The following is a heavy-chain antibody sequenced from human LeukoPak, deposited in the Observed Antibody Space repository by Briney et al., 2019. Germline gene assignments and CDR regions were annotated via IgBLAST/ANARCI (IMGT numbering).Heavy chain of an antibody. CDR1: GISITNYY. CDR3: ARHGARMTEKAAFDI. D-gene: IGHD1-14*01. V-gene: IGHV4-59*08. Sequence: SETLSLTCAVSGISITNYYWSWIRQPPGKGLEWIGYISNSGNTNYNPSLKSRVTISLDTSKNQFPLKVSTVTAADTAVYYCARHGARMTEKAAFDIWGQGTMIIVSS. CDR2: ISNSGNT. J-gene: IGHJ3*02.